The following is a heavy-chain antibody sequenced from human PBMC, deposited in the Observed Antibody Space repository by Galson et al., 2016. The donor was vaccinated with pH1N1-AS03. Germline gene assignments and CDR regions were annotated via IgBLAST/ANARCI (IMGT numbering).Heavy chain of an antibody. CDR1: GFTFGDYV. CDR3: TRGRVVVVAGLPYFDY. J-gene: IGHJ4*02. V-gene: IGHV3-49*04. Sequence: RLSCAASGFTFGDYVMSWVRQAPGKGLEWVGFIRSKTYGETTEYAASVKGRFTISRDNSKSIAYLQMNSLKTEDTAVYYCTRGRVVVVAGLPYFDYWGQGSLVTVSS. D-gene: IGHD2-15*01. CDR2: IRSKTYGETT.